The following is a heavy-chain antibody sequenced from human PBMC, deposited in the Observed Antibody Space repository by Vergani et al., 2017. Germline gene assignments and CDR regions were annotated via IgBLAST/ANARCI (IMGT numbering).Heavy chain of an antibody. Sequence: QVPLVQSGAAVKTPGASVKVSCKASGYTFTSYDINWVRQATGQGLEWMGWMNPNSGNTGYAQKFQGRVTMTADTSTNTAYMELRSLRSDDTAVYFCARVAPSNSEVTPTAFDVWGQGTMVTVSS. CDR1: GYTFTSYD. D-gene: IGHD1-1*01. J-gene: IGHJ3*01. CDR2: MNPNSGNT. CDR3: ARVAPSNSEVTPTAFDV. V-gene: IGHV1-8*01.